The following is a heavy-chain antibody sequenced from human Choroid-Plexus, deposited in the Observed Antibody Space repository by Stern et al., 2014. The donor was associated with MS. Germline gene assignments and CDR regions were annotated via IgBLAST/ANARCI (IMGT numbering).Heavy chain of an antibody. CDR1: GFTFGSCA. J-gene: IGHJ5*02. CDR2: VSYDGSNK. CDR3: AKDRQYLTYFFDH. Sequence: MQLVESGGGVVQPGRPLRLSCVASGFTFGSCAMHWVRQAPGKGLEWVAGVSYDGSNKYYADSVKGRFTISRDNSQNTLYMQMSSLIPEDTAVYYCAKDRQYLTYFFDHWGQGSLVTVSS. D-gene: IGHD2/OR15-2a*01. V-gene: IGHV3-30*18.